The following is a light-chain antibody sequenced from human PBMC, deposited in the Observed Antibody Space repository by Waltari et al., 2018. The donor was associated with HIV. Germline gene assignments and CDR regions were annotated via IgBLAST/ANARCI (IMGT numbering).Light chain of an antibody. CDR1: SSDVGGFNY. J-gene: IGLJ1*01. Sequence: QSALTQPRSVSGSPGPSVTISCHGTSSDVGGFNYVSWYQHHPGKAPKFMIYDVTKRPSGVPVRFSGSKSGNTASLTISGLQAEDEADYYCCSYAGRYTYVFGTGTKVTVL. CDR2: DVT. V-gene: IGLV2-11*01. CDR3: CSYAGRYTYV.